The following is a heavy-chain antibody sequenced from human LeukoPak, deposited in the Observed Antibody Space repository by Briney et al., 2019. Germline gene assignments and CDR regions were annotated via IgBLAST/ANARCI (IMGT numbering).Heavy chain of an antibody. V-gene: IGHV1-69*04. CDR3: ASWSGDNWNYADY. CDR1: GYTFTSYG. Sequence: SVKVSCKASGYTFTSYGISWVRQAPGQGLEWMGRIIPILGIANYAQKFQGRVTITADKSTSTAYTELSSLRSEDTAVYYCASWSGDNWNYADYWGQGTLVSVSS. CDR2: IIPILGIA. J-gene: IGHJ4*02. D-gene: IGHD1-20*01.